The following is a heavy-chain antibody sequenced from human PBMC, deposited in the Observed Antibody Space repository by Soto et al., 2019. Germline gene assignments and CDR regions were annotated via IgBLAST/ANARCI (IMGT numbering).Heavy chain of an antibody. CDR1: GGSISSGGYY. V-gene: IGHV4-31*03. CDR2: IYYSGST. CDR3: ARDGGPSSSWYFDY. J-gene: IGHJ4*02. D-gene: IGHD6-13*01. Sequence: SEMLSLTCTVSGGSISSGGYYWSWIRQHPGKGLEWIGYIYYSGSTYYNPSLKSRVTISVDTSKNQFSLKLSSVTAADTAVYYCARDGGPSSSWYFDYWGQGTVVTVSS.